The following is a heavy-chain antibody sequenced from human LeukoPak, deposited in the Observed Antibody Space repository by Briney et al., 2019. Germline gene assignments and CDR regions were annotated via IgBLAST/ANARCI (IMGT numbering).Heavy chain of an antibody. CDR2: IIPIFGTA. Sequence: ASVKVSCTASGGTFSSYAISWVRQAPGQGLEWMGGIIPIFGTANYAQKFQGRVTITTDESTSTAYMELSSLRSEDTAVYYCARDLDSSGYHQRGQAFDIWGQGTMVTVSS. CDR1: GGTFSSYA. V-gene: IGHV1-69*05. D-gene: IGHD3-22*01. CDR3: ARDLDSSGYHQRGQAFDI. J-gene: IGHJ3*02.